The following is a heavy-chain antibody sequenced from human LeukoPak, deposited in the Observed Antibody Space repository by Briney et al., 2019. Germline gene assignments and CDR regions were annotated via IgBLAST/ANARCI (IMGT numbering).Heavy chain of an antibody. Sequence: SETLSLTCTVSGGPISSYSWIWFRQPPGKELDCFGYIYYSGSTNYNPSLKSRVTISVATSKNQFSLKLSSVTAADTAVYYCARRAYSSGYYYFDYWGQGTLVTVSS. CDR1: GGPISSYS. CDR2: IYYSGST. D-gene: IGHD6-19*01. J-gene: IGHJ4*02. V-gene: IGHV4-59*08. CDR3: ARRAYSSGYYYFDY.